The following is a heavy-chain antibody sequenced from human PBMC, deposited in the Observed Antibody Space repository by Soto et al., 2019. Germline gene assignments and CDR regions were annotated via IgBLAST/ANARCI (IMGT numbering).Heavy chain of an antibody. D-gene: IGHD4-17*01. V-gene: IGHV3-30*03. CDR3: SRYGKYYGDFGGVDC. Sequence: QVQLVESGGGVVQHGRSLRLSCAASGFTFSNYGMHWVRQAPGKGREWVAGIYYDGSNKFYADAVKGRFTISRDNSKNTLYLQMNSLRVEDTAVYYCSRYGKYYGDFGGVDCWGQGTLVTVSS. CDR2: IYYDGSNK. CDR1: GFTFSNYG. J-gene: IGHJ4*02.